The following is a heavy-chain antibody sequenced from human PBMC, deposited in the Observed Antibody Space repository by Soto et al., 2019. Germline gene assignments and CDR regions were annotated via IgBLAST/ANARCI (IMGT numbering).Heavy chain of an antibody. J-gene: IGHJ4*02. CDR2: INPSGGST. CDR3: ARGRVGATPIDY. Sequence: QVQLVQFGAEVKKPGASVKVSCKASGYTFTSYYMHWVRQAPGQGLEWMGIINPSGGSTSYAQKFQGRVTMTRDPSTSKVYMERSSLSSEDTAGYYCARGRVGATPIDYWGQGTLVTISS. D-gene: IGHD1-26*01. CDR1: GYTFTSYY. V-gene: IGHV1-46*01.